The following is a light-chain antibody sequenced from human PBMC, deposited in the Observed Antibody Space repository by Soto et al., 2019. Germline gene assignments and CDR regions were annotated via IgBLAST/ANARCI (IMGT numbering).Light chain of an antibody. V-gene: IGLV2-14*01. CDR2: EVS. CDR1: SSDVGGYNY. Sequence: QSALTQPASVSGSPGQSITISCTGASSDVGGYNYVSWYQQHPGKAPKLMIYEVSNRPSGVSDRFSGSKSGNTASLTISGLQAEDEAAYYCSSCTTSGSLVVFGAGTKVTVL. CDR3: SSCTTSGSLVV. J-gene: IGLJ1*01.